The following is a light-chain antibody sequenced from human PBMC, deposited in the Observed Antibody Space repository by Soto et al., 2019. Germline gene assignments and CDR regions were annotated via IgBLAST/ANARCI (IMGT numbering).Light chain of an antibody. V-gene: IGLV2-23*01. CDR1: SSDVGSYNL. Sequence: QSALTQPASVSGSPGQSITISCTGTSSDVGSYNLVSWYQQHPGKAPKLMIYEGSKRPSGVPNRFSGSKSGNTASLTISGLQAEDEADYYCCSYAGSSTFYVLGTGTKVTVL. CDR2: EGS. J-gene: IGLJ1*01. CDR3: CSYAGSSTFYV.